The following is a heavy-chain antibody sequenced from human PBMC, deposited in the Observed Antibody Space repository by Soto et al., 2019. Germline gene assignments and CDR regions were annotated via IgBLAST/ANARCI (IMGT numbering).Heavy chain of an antibody. CDR3: ARVEYHDSSGTFDY. J-gene: IGHJ4*02. V-gene: IGHV3-30-3*01. D-gene: IGHD3-22*01. CDR2: ISYDGSNK. CDR1: GFTFSSYA. Sequence: SLRLSCAASGFTFSSYAMHWVRQAPGKGLEWVAVISYDGSNKYYADSVKGRFTISRDNSKNTLYLQMNSLRAEDTAVYYCARVEYHDSSGTFDYWGQGNLVTVSS.